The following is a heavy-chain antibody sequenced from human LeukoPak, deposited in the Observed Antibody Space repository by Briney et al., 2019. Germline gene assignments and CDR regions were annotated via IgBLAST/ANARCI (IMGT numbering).Heavy chain of an antibody. CDR3: ARDLGPPISSGSYYNEGY. D-gene: IGHD3-10*01. Sequence: GRSLRLSCAASGFTFSSYGMHWVRQAPGEGLEWVAVIWYDGSNKYYADSVKGRFTISRDNSKNTLYLQMNSLRAEDTVVYYCARDLGPPISSGSYYNEGYWGQGTLVTVSS. CDR1: GFTFSSYG. J-gene: IGHJ4*02. V-gene: IGHV3-33*01. CDR2: IWYDGSNK.